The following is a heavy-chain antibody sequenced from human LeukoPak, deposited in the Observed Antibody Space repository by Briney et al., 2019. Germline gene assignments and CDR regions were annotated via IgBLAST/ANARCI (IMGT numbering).Heavy chain of an antibody. J-gene: IGHJ4*02. CDR2: MNPNSGNT. V-gene: IGHV1-8*03. CDR1: GYTFTSYD. Sequence: ASVKVSCKASGYTFTSYDINWVRQATGQGLEWMGWMNPNSGNTGYAQKFQGRVTITRNTSISTAYMELSSLRSDDTAVYYCARSRGYDTLDYWGQGTLVTVSS. D-gene: IGHD5-12*01. CDR3: ARSRGYDTLDY.